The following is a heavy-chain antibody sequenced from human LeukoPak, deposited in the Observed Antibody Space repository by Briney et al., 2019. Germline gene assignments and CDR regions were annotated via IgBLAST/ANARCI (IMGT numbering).Heavy chain of an antibody. J-gene: IGHJ1*01. Sequence: ASVKVSCKVSGYTLTELSMHWVRQAPGKGLEWMGGFDPEDGETIYAQKFQGRVTMTEDTSTDTAYMELSSLRSEDTAVYYCVASYYYGSGSPGYFQHWGQGTLVTVSS. V-gene: IGHV1-24*01. CDR1: GYTLTELS. CDR2: FDPEDGET. CDR3: VASYYYGSGSPGYFQH. D-gene: IGHD3-10*01.